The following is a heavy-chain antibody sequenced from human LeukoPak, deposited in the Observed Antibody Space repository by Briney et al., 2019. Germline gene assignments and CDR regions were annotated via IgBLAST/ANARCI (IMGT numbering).Heavy chain of an antibody. J-gene: IGHJ4*02. D-gene: IGHD2-21*01. CDR1: GDSISSYY. V-gene: IGHV4-59*01. CDR2: IYYSGST. CDR3: AGDSPGSKHR. Sequence: SETLSLTCTVSGDSISSYYWSWIRQPPGKGLEWIGYIYYSGSTNYNPSLRSRVTISVDTSKNQFSLKLTSVTAADTAVYYCAGDSPGSKHRWGQGTLVTVSS.